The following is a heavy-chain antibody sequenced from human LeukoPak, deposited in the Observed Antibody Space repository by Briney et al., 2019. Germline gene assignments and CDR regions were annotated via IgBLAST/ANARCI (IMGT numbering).Heavy chain of an antibody. D-gene: IGHD4-17*01. V-gene: IGHV3-23*05. J-gene: IGHJ4*02. CDR1: GFIFRDYV. CDR3: AKDRHDYGDYAFDS. CDR2: IWRTGDWT. Sequence: GGSLRLSCIASGFIFRDYVMSWVRQAPGKGPGWVAAIWRTGDWTYYVDSVKGRFTISRDNSKNTLYLQMNRLRVADTAIYYCAKDRHDYGDYAFDSWGQGTLVTVSS.